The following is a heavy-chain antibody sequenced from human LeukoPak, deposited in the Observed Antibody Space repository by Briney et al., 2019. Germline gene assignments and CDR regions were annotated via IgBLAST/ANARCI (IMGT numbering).Heavy chain of an antibody. D-gene: IGHD2-15*01. V-gene: IGHV3-21*01. CDR3: ARANPRYCSAGSCYAPFDY. Sequence: GGSLRLSCAASGFTFSSYSMNWVRQAPGKGLEWVSSISSSSSYIYYADSVKGRFTISRDNAKNSLYLQMNSLRAEDTAVYYCARANPRYCSAGSCYAPFDYWGQGTLVTVSS. CDR1: GFTFSSYS. CDR2: ISSSSSYI. J-gene: IGHJ4*02.